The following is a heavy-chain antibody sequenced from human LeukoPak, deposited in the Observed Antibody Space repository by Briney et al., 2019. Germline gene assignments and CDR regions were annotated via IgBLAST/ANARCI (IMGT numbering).Heavy chain of an antibody. CDR3: ARVSGRLERQSDLDY. V-gene: IGHV3-21*01. CDR1: GFTFASYS. Sequence: GESLKISCAASGFTFASYSMNWVRQAPGKGLEWVSSISGDSTYIYNAGSVKGRFTISRDNAQASLYLQMISLRADDTAVYYCARVSGRLERQSDLDYWGQGTLVIVSS. CDR2: ISGDSTYI. D-gene: IGHD1-1*01. J-gene: IGHJ4*02.